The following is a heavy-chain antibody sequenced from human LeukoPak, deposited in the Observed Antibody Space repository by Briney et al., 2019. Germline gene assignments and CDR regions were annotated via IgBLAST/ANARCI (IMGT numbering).Heavy chain of an antibody. V-gene: IGHV4-39*07. D-gene: IGHD3-10*01. J-gene: IGHJ5*02. CDR2: IYYGGNA. Sequence: PSETLSLTCTVSGGSISSSTYNWGWIRQPPGKGLEWIGSIYYGGNAYYNPSLKSRVTISVDTSKNQFSLKLSSVTAADTAVYYCARQYGSGSYYNLPLNWFDPWGQGTLVTVSS. CDR3: ARQYGSGSYYNLPLNWFDP. CDR1: GGSISSSTYN.